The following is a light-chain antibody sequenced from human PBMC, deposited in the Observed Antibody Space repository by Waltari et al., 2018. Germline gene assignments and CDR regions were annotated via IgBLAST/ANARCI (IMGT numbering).Light chain of an antibody. Sequence: EIVMTQSPATLSVSPGERATLSCRASQSVSSNLAWYQHKPGQAPGLLVPGASTRATGIPARFSGSGSGTEFTLTISSLQSEDFAVYYCQQYNNWPWTFGQGTKVDI. J-gene: IGKJ1*01. CDR3: QQYNNWPWT. V-gene: IGKV3-15*01. CDR2: GAS. CDR1: QSVSSN.